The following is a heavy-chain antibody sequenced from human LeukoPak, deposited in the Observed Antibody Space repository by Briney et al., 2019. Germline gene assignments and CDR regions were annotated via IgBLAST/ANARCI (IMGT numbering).Heavy chain of an antibody. V-gene: IGHV4-34*01. D-gene: IGHD3-22*01. CDR1: GGSFSGYY. CDR2: INHSGST. J-gene: IGHJ4*02. Sequence: SETLSLTCAVYGGSFSGYYWSWIRQPPGKGLEWIGEINHSGSTNYNPSLKSRVTISVDTSENQFSLKLSSVTAADTAVYYCASVYYYDSSGYYVDYWGQGTLVTVSS. CDR3: ASVYYYDSSGYYVDY.